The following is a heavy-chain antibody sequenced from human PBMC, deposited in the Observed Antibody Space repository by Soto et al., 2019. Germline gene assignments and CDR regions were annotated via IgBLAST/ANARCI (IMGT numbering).Heavy chain of an antibody. D-gene: IGHD3-22*01. J-gene: IGHJ6*02. CDR3: AREGGYFDSSGSGVYHYHGVDV. CDR2: IYTSGST. Sequence: QVQLQESGPGLVKPSETLSLTCTVSGGSISSFYWSWIRQPAGKGLEWIGRIYTSGSTDYNPSLKSRVTMSVDTSKNQFSLKLSSVTAADTAVYYCAREGGYFDSSGSGVYHYHGVDVWGQGTTVTVSS. CDR1: GGSISSFY. V-gene: IGHV4-4*07.